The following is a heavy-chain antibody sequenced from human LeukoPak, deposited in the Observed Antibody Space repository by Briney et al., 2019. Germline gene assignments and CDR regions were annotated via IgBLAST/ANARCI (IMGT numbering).Heavy chain of an antibody. CDR1: GYTFTGYY. CDR2: INPNSGDI. Sequence: GASVKVSCKASGYTFTGYYMHWVRQAPGQELEWMGWINPNSGDIKYAQKFQDWVIMTRDTSISTAYMELSRLRSDDTAVYYCARGPSSYYYDSSGYVDHWGQGTLVTVSS. CDR3: ARGPSSYYYDSSGYVDH. J-gene: IGHJ4*02. D-gene: IGHD3-22*01. V-gene: IGHV1-2*04.